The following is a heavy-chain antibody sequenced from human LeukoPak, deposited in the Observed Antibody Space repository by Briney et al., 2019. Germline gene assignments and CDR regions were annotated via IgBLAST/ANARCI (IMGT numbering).Heavy chain of an antibody. Sequence: ASVKVSCKASGYTFTGYYMHWVRQAPGQGLEWMGWINPNSGGTNYAQKFQGRVTMTRDTSIGTAYMELSRLRSDDTAVYYCARDLLWFGELLTYYYYGMDVWGQGTTVTVSS. CDR2: INPNSGGT. D-gene: IGHD3-10*01. J-gene: IGHJ6*02. CDR3: ARDLLWFGELLTYYYYGMDV. CDR1: GYTFTGYY. V-gene: IGHV1-2*02.